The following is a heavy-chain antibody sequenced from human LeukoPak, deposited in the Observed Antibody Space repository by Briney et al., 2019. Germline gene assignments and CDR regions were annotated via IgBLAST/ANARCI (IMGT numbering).Heavy chain of an antibody. CDR2: ISGSGGST. CDR3: AKAALTYYYDSSGYPPAFDI. CDR1: GLTFSSYA. D-gene: IGHD3-22*01. J-gene: IGHJ3*02. V-gene: IGHV3-23*01. Sequence: GGSLRLSCAASGLTFSSYAMSWVRQAPGKGLEWVSAISGSGGSTYYADSVKGRFTISRDNSKNTLYLQMNSLRAEDTAVYYCAKAALTYYYDSSGYPPAFDIWGQGTMVTVSS.